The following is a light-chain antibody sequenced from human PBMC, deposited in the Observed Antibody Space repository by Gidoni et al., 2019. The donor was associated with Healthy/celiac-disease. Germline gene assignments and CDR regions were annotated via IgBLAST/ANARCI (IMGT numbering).Light chain of an antibody. J-gene: IGLJ2*01. CDR1: SSDVGGYNY. CDR3: SSYAGSNPVV. Sequence: HSALTQPPSASGSPGQSVTISCTGTSSDVGGYNYVPWYQQHPGKAPELMTYEVSKRPSGVTDRVSGSKSGNTASLAVSGLQAEYEADYYCSSYAGSNPVVFGGGTKLTVL. CDR2: EVS. V-gene: IGLV2-8*01.